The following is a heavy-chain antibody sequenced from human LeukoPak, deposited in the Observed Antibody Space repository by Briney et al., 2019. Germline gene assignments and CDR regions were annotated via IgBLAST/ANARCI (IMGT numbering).Heavy chain of an antibody. D-gene: IGHD3-22*01. J-gene: IGHJ5*02. Sequence: ASVKVSCKASGYTFTSYGISWVRQAPGQGLEWMGWISAYNGNTNYAQKLQGRVTMTTDTSTSTAYMGLRSLRSDDTAVYYCARDIHYYDSSGYYTPWGQGTLVTVSS. CDR3: ARDIHYYDSSGYYTP. CDR1: GYTFTSYG. V-gene: IGHV1-18*01. CDR2: ISAYNGNT.